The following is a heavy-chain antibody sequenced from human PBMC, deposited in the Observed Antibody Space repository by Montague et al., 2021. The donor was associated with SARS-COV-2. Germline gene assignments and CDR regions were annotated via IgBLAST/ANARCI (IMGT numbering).Heavy chain of an antibody. D-gene: IGHD6-13*01. CDR3: ATESGHDPGTFDI. CDR2: IYPADSDT. J-gene: IGHJ3*02. Sequence: QSGAEVKKPGESLKISCKGSGYSFATYWIAWVRQLPGKGLEWMGIIYPADSDTRYSPSFQGQVTISADKSISTAYLQWSSLKASDTAVYYCATESGHDPGTFDIWAQGTTVTVSS. V-gene: IGHV5-51*01. CDR1: GYSFATYW.